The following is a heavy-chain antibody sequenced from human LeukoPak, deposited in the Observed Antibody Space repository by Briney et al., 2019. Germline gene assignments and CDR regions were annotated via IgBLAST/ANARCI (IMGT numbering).Heavy chain of an antibody. D-gene: IGHD3-22*01. CDR3: ARFNHYDSSGYYSFDY. Sequence: SETLSLTCAVYGGSFSGYYWSWIRQPPGKGLEWIGEINHSGSTNYNPSLKSRVTISVDTSKNQFSLKLSSVTAADTAVYYCARFNHYDSSGYYSFDYWGQGTLVTVSS. CDR2: INHSGST. J-gene: IGHJ4*02. V-gene: IGHV4-34*01. CDR1: GGSFSGYY.